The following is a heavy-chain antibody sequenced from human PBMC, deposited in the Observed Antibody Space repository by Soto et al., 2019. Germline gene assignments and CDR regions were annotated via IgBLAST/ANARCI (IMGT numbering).Heavy chain of an antibody. V-gene: IGHV1-18*01. CDR2: INAYNGNT. CDR3: ARVLPPFAP. CDR1: GYTFTSYG. J-gene: IGHJ5*02. Sequence: QVQLVQSGAEVKKPGASVKVACKASGYTFTSYGISWVRQAPGQGVEWMGWINAYNGNTNYAQKLQGRVTMTTATSTSTAYLELRSPRADDTAVYHCARVLPPFAPWGQGTLVTVSS.